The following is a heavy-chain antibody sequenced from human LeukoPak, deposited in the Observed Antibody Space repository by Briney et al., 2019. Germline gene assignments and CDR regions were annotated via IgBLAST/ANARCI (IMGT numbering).Heavy chain of an antibody. J-gene: IGHJ3*02. CDR2: ISYDGSNK. CDR3: GRDTVGYGGAFDI. D-gene: IGHD5-18*01. CDR1: GFTFSSYN. Sequence: AGSLRLSCVASGFTFSSYNMHWVRQAPGKGLEWVAVISYDGSNKYYADSVKGRSTISRDNSKNTLYLQVNSLRPEDTVVYYCGRDTVGYGGAFDIWGQGRMVTVSS. V-gene: IGHV3-30-3*01.